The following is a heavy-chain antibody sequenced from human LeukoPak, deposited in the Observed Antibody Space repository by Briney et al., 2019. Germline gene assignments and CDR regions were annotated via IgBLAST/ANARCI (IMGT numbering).Heavy chain of an antibody. CDR1: GFTFSSYS. CDR2: NRDKSKSYTT. V-gene: IGHV3-72*01. Sequence: GGSLRLSCAASGFTFSSYSMNWVRQAPGKGLEWVGRNRDKSKSYTTDYAASVRGRFTISRDDSKNSLYLQMYSLKTEDTAVYFCTRPSYYDSRGYSTNGFDIRGQGTMVTVSS. J-gene: IGHJ3*02. CDR3: TRPSYYDSRGYSTNGFDI. D-gene: IGHD3-22*01.